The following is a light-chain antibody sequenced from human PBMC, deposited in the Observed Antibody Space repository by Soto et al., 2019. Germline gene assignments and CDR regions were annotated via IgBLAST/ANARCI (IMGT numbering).Light chain of an antibody. CDR3: KQSYDISPIT. Sequence: IRMSQSPSSVSVSXGDRVTMSCRTRLTICTFLNRYPVTPGKASKLLXXAASTLQDAVQSRFSGSGSGKDFTLNINSLQPEDFASYYWKQSYDISPITFGQGTRLEIK. CDR1: LTICTF. V-gene: IGKV1-39*01. J-gene: IGKJ5*01. CDR2: AAS.